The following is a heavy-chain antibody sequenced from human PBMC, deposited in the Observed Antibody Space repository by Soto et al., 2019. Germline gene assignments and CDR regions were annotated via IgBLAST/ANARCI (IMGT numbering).Heavy chain of an antibody. V-gene: IGHV1-8*01. J-gene: IGHJ4*02. CDR1: GYSFPSLC. CDR3: ARGVSAGVDY. D-gene: IGHD1-26*01. Sequence: QVPLGPSGAEVRGPWASVKVPWQASGYSFPSLCINWVRKTAGQGLEWVGWMQPSTGRTGYAQKFQGRVTMTRDTSINTAYMELTTLTSDDTAFYYCARGVSAGVDYWGQGTLVTVSS. CDR2: MQPSTGRT.